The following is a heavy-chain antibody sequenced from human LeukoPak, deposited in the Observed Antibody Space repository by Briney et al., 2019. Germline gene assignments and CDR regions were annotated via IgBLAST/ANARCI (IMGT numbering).Heavy chain of an antibody. CDR3: ARNYYGSGSYSSWGDAFDI. V-gene: IGHV1-2*02. CDR1: GYTFTGYY. Sequence: ASVTVSCKASGYTFTGYYMHWVRQAPGQGLEWMGWIYPNSGGTKYAQKFQGRVTMTRDTSISTAYMELSRLRSDDTAVYYCARNYYGSGSYSSWGDAFDIWGQGTMVTVSS. CDR2: IYPNSGGT. D-gene: IGHD3-10*01. J-gene: IGHJ3*02.